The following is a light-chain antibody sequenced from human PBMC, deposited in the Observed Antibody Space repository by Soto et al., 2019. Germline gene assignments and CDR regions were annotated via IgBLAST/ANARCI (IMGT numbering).Light chain of an antibody. CDR3: QSYDGSLSGYV. Sequence: QSVLTQPPSVSGAPGQRVTISCTGSSSNIGAGYDVHWYQQLPGTAPKLLIYGNSNRPSGVPDRFSGSKSGTSASLAITGLRGGDEADYHCQSYDGSLSGYVCGTGTKVPVL. CDR1: SSNIGAGYD. CDR2: GNS. J-gene: IGLJ1*01. V-gene: IGLV1-40*01.